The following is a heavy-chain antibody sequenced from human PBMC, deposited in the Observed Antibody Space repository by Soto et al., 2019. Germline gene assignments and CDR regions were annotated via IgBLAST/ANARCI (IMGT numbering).Heavy chain of an antibody. CDR2: IIPIFGTA. J-gene: IGHJ6*02. CDR1: GGTFSSYA. CDR3: ARVGRGYYYDSSGSTPGGMDV. Sequence: SVKVSCKSSGGTFSSYAINWVRQAPGQGLEWMGGIIPIFGTANYAQKFQGRVTITADESTSTAYMELSSRRSEDSAVYYCARVGRGYYYDSSGSTPGGMDVWGQGTTVTVSS. D-gene: IGHD3-22*01. V-gene: IGHV1-69*13.